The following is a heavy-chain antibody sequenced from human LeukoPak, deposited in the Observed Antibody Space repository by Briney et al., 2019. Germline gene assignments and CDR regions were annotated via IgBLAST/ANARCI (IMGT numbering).Heavy chain of an antibody. Sequence: ASMKVSCKSSGYTFTGYYMHWVRQAPGQGLEWMGWINPNSGGTDYAQKFQGRVTMTRDTSISTAYMELSRLRSDDTAVHYCARDAQHYYGSGSYPHNWYDPWGQGTLVTVSS. V-gene: IGHV1-2*02. CDR3: ARDAQHYYGSGSYPHNWYDP. CDR1: GYTFTGYY. CDR2: INPNSGGT. D-gene: IGHD3-10*01. J-gene: IGHJ5*02.